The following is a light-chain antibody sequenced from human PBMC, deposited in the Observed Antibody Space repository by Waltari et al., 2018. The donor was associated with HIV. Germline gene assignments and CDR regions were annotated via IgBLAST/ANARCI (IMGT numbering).Light chain of an antibody. V-gene: IGLV2-14*01. J-gene: IGLJ3*02. CDR3: NSYTISSTLGV. Sequence: QSALTQPASVSGSPGQSITISCTGTRSDAGGFNYVSWYQQHPGKAPKPMIYEVTNRPSGVSNRFSGSKSGNTASLTISGLQAEDEADYYCNSYTISSTLGVFGGGTKLTVL. CDR1: RSDAGGFNY. CDR2: EVT.